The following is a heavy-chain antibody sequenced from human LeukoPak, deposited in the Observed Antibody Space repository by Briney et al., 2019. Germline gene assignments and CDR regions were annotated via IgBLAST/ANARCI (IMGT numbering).Heavy chain of an antibody. CDR1: GGSLSSGGYY. J-gene: IGHJ3*02. CDR2: IYHSGST. Sequence: SETRSLTCTVSGGSLSSGGYYWSWIRQPPGKGLEWIGYIYHSGSTYYNPSLKSRVTISVDRSKNQFSLKLSSVTAADTAVYYCASRRIAAADDGISHAFDIWGQGTMVTVSS. D-gene: IGHD6-13*01. CDR3: ASRRIAAADDGISHAFDI. V-gene: IGHV4-30-2*01.